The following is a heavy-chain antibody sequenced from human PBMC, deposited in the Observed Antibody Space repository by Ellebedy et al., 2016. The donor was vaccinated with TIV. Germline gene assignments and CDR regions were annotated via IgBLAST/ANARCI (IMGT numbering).Heavy chain of an antibody. CDR1: AFTFSRYW. CDR2: ITGSSSYM. Sequence: PGGSLRLSCAASAFTFSRYWMYWVRQAPGKGLEWVASITGSSSYMFYSDSVKGRFTISRDNAKNSLYLQMNSLRAEDTAVYYCSRGIAAVMYWGQGTLVTVSS. D-gene: IGHD6-13*01. J-gene: IGHJ4*02. CDR3: SRGIAAVMY. V-gene: IGHV3-21*01.